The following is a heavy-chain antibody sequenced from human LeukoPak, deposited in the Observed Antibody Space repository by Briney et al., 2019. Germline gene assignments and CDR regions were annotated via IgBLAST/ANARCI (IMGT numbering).Heavy chain of an antibody. V-gene: IGHV4-59*01. D-gene: IGHD1/OR15-1a*01. CDR1: GGSISGYH. CDR3: ARSNNGADY. J-gene: IGHJ4*02. Sequence: SETLTLTCSVSGGSISGYHWSWIRQPPGKGLEWIGQIYYSGSTNYNPSLKSRVTISVDTSKNHFSLNLSSVTAADTAVYYCARSNNGADYWGQGTLVTVSS. CDR2: IYYSGST.